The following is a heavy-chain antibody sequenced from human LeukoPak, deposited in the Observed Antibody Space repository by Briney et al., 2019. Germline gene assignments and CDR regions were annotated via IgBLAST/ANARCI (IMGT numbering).Heavy chain of an antibody. D-gene: IGHD3-22*01. Sequence: ASVRVSCKASGYTFTGYYMHWVRQAPGQGLEWMGWINPNSGGTNCAQKFLGRVTMTRDTSISTAYMELSRLRSDDTAVYFCVRDEDSSGYCFDYWGQGTLVTVSS. CDR2: INPNSGGT. CDR1: GYTFTGYY. CDR3: VRDEDSSGYCFDY. V-gene: IGHV1-2*02. J-gene: IGHJ4*02.